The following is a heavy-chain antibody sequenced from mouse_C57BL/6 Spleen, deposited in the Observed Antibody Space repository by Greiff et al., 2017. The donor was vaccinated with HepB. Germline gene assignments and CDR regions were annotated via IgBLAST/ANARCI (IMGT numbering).Heavy chain of an antibody. CDR1: GYTFTSYW. V-gene: IGHV1-55*01. CDR2: IYPGSGST. J-gene: IGHJ4*01. Sequence: QVQLQQPGAELVKPGASVKMSCKASGYTFTSYWITWVKQRPGQGLEWIGDIYPGSGSTNYNEKFKSKATLTVETSSSTAYMQLSSLTSEDSAVYYCARGTSYGNYYYAMDYWGQGTSVTVSS. CDR3: ARGTSYGNYYYAMDY. D-gene: IGHD2-1*01.